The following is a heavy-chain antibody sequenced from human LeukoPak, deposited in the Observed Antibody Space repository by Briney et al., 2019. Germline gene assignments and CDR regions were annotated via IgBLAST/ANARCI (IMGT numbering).Heavy chain of an antibody. CDR2: IYYSGST. D-gene: IGHD2-15*01. J-gene: IGHJ5*02. CDR1: GGPISSYY. CDR3: AREGSPGLWFDP. V-gene: IGHV4-59*01. Sequence: PSETLSLTCTVSGGPISSYYWSWIRQPPGKGLEWIGYIYYSGSTNYNPSLKSRVTISVDTSKNQFSLKLSSVTAADTAVYYCAREGSPGLWFDPWGQGTLVTVS.